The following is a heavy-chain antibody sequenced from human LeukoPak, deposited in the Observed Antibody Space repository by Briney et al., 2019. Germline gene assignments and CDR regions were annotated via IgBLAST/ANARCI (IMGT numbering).Heavy chain of an antibody. V-gene: IGHV4-4*07. D-gene: IGHD3-22*01. CDR1: GGSISSYY. J-gene: IGHJ1*01. CDR3: ARVDYYDSSGTYYAEYFQH. CDR2: IYTSGST. Sequence: SEALSLTCTVSGGSISSYYWTRIRQPAGKGLEWIGRIYTSGSTNYNPSLNSRVTMSVDTSKNQFSLKLSSVTAADTAVYYCARVDYYDSSGTYYAEYFQHWGQGTLVTVSS.